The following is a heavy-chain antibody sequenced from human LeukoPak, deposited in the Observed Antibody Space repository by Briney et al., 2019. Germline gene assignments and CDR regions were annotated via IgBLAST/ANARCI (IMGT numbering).Heavy chain of an antibody. CDR2: ISGSGGST. D-gene: IGHD3-9*01. Sequence: GGSLRLSCAASGFTFDDYAMHWVRQAPGKGLEWVSAISGSGGSTYYADSVKGRFTISRDNSKNTLYLQMNSLRAEDTAVYYCAKALGDSRRYFDWLTAFDIWGQGTMVTVSS. CDR3: AKALGDSRRYFDWLTAFDI. CDR1: GFTFDDYA. J-gene: IGHJ3*02. V-gene: IGHV3-23*01.